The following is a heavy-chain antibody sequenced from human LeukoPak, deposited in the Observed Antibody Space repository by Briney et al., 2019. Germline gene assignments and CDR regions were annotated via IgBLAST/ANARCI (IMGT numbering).Heavy chain of an antibody. V-gene: IGHV1-69*04. CDR3: ARSRPGIAVAGGFDY. Sequence: GASVKVSCKASGGTFSSYAISWVRQAPGQGLEWMGRIIPILGIANYAQKFQGRVTITADKSTSTAYMELSSLRSGDTAVYYCARSRPGIAVAGGFDYWGQGTLVTVSS. CDR1: GGTFSSYA. CDR2: IIPILGIA. D-gene: IGHD6-19*01. J-gene: IGHJ4*02.